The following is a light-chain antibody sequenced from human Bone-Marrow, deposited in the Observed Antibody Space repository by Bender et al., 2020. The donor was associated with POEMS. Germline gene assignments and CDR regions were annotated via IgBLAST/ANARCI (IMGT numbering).Light chain of an antibody. CDR2: DDT. CDR3: CSYAGSFTYV. V-gene: IGLV2-11*01. CDR1: RNDVGGYDY. Sequence: QSALTQPASVSGSPGQSITISCTGSRNDVGGYDYVSWYQQHSGKAPKLIIFDDTQRPSGVPDRFSGSKSGDTASLTISGLQAEDEATYYCCSYAGSFTYVFGTATEVTVV. J-gene: IGLJ1*01.